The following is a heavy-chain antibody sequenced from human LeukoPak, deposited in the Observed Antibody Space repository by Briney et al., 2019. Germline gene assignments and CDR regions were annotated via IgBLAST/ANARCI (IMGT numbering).Heavy chain of an antibody. V-gene: IGHV5-51*01. Sequence: GESLKISCKGSGYSFTSYWIGWVRQMPGKGLEWMGIIYPEDSDTRYSPSFQGQVTFSADKSINTAYLQWSSLKASDTAMYYCARREDNWNYDFDYWGQGTLVTVSS. CDR1: GYSFTSYW. D-gene: IGHD1-7*01. CDR3: ARREDNWNYDFDY. J-gene: IGHJ4*02. CDR2: IYPEDSDT.